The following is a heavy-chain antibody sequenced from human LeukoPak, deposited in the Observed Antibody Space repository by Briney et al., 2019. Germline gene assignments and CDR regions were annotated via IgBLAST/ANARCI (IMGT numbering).Heavy chain of an antibody. D-gene: IGHD2-2*01. V-gene: IGHV1-18*01. CDR2: ISGYSGNT. J-gene: IGHJ4*02. CDR1: GYTFTTYG. CDR3: ARGHPGYCSGTSCSYFDY. Sequence: GASVKVSCKASGYTFTTYGINWVRQAPGQGLEWMGWISGYSGNTNYAQNLQDRVTMTTDASARTAHMELRSLRADDTAVYYCARGHPGYCSGTSCSYFDYWGQGTLVTVSS.